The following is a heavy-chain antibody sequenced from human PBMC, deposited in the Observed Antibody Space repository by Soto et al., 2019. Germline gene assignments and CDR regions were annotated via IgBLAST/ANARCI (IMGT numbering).Heavy chain of an antibody. CDR1: GFTVSSNY. V-gene: IGHV3-53*01. CDR2: IYSGGST. D-gene: IGHD2-21*02. CDR3: VAESHVTPYYFEN. Sequence: PGGSLRLSCAASGFTVSSNYMSWVRQAPGKGLEWVSVIYSGGSTYYADSVKGRFTISRDNSKNTLYLQMNSLRAEDTAVYYCVAESHVTPYYFENWGQGALVTVSS. J-gene: IGHJ4*02.